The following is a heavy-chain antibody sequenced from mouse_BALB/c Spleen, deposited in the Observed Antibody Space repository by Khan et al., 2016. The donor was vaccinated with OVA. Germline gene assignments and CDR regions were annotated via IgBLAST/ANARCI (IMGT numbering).Heavy chain of an antibody. CDR3: TTGCGYALDY. CDR2: IDPDNGDT. V-gene: IGHV14-4*02. CDR1: GFNIRHYY. Sequence: VRLQQSGTDPVRSGASVKLSCIASGFNIRHYYLHWVKQRPEQGLEWIGWIDPDNGDTEYDPKFQGKATMTADTSSNTAYLQLSSLTSEDTAVYYCTTGCGYALDYWGQGTSVTVSA. J-gene: IGHJ4*01. D-gene: IGHD3-3*01.